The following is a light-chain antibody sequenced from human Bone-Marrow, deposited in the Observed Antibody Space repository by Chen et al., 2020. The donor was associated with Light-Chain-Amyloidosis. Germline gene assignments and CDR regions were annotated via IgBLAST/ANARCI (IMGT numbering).Light chain of an antibody. Sequence: SYELTQPPSVSLSPGQTARITCSGDDLPTKYAYWYQQKPGQAPVLVIHRDTERPSGISERFSGCSSGTTATLTSSGVQAEDGADYHCQSADSSGTYEVIFGGGTKLTVL. CDR2: RDT. CDR1: DLPTKY. CDR3: QSADSSGTYEVI. V-gene: IGLV3-25*03. J-gene: IGLJ2*01.